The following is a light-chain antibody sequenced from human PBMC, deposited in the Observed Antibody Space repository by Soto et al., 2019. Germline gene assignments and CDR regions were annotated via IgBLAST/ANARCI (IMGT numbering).Light chain of an antibody. CDR1: QSFSISY. V-gene: IGKV3-20*01. CDR3: QQYHTFWT. Sequence: EIVLTQSPSTVSLSPGERSTLSCRASQSFSISYLAWYQQKSGQAPRLLIYGTSNRATGIPDRFGGSGSGTEFTLTISSLQPDDVATYYCQQYHTFWTFGQGTKVDIK. CDR2: GTS. J-gene: IGKJ1*01.